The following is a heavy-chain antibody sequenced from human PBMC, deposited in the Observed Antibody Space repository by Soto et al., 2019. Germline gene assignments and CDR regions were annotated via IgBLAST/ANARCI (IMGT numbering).Heavy chain of an antibody. D-gene: IGHD3-9*01. CDR2: INGGNGNT. CDR1: GYTFRNYA. CDR3: ARDGPIYDILSARYFYGMDV. Sequence: ASVKASCRANGYTFRNYAMHCVRQAPGQGLEWMGWINGGNGNTKYSQKFQGRVTITRDTSASTAYMELSSLRSEDTAVYYCARDGPIYDILSARYFYGMDVWGQGTTVTVSS. J-gene: IGHJ6*02. V-gene: IGHV1-3*01.